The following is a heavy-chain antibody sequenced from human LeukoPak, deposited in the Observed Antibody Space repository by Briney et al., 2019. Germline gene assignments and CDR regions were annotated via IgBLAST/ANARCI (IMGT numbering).Heavy chain of an antibody. CDR2: IYDIGST. V-gene: IGHV4-61*05. J-gene: IGHJ5*02. CDR1: GGSIGSSSYY. D-gene: IGHD1-26*01. CDR3: ARGQWGLVDH. Sequence: SETLSLTCTVSGGSIGSSSYYWGWIRQPPGKGLEWIGNIYDIGSTNYNPSLKSRVTISADTSKSQFSLRLSSVTAADTAVYYCARGQWGLVDHWGQGTLVIVSS.